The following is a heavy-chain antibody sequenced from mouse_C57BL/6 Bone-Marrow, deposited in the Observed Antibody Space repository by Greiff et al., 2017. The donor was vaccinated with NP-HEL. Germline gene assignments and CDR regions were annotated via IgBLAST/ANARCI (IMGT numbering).Heavy chain of an antibody. V-gene: IGHV1-81*01. Sequence: QVQLQQSGAELARPGASVKLSCKASGYTFTSYGISWVKQRTGQGLEWIGEIYPRSGNTYYNEKFKGKATLTADKYSSTAYMELRSLTSEDSAVYFCARSGGVTWFAYWGQGTLVTVSA. D-gene: IGHD1-1*02. CDR3: ARSGGVTWFAY. J-gene: IGHJ3*01. CDR2: IYPRSGNT. CDR1: GYTFTSYG.